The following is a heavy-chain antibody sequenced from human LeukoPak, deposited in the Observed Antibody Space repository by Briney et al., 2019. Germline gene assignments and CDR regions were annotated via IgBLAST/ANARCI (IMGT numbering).Heavy chain of an antibody. CDR1: GFTFSSYS. V-gene: IGHV3-21*01. Sequence: GGSLRLSCAASGFTFSSYSMNWVRQAPGKGLEWVSSISSSSSYIYYADSVKGRFTISRDNAKNSLYLQMNSLRAEDTAVYYCARAPRQDYYDSSGYPRMDASDIWVQGTMVTVSS. CDR3: ARAPRQDYYDSSGYPRMDASDI. J-gene: IGHJ3*02. CDR2: ISSSSSYI. D-gene: IGHD3-22*01.